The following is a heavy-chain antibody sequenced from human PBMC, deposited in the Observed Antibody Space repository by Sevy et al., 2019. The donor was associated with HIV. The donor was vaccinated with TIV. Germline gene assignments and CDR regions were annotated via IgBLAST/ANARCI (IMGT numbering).Heavy chain of an antibody. D-gene: IGHD2-21*02. CDR2: GYHGGST. J-gene: IGHJ6*02. V-gene: IGHV4-38-2*01. CDR3: ARASGGDRLDYYGMDV. Sequence: SETLSLTCAVSNYSISSGYYWGWIRQPPGKGLEWIGNGYHGGSTYYNPSLQSRVTISLDPSKNHFSLRLRSVTAADTAVYYCARASGGDRLDYYGMDVWGQGTTVTVSS. CDR1: NYSISSGYY.